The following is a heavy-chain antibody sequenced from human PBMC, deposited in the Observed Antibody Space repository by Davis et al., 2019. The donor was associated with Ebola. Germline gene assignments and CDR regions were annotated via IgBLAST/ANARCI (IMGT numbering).Heavy chain of an antibody. Sequence: SETLSLTCAVYGGSFSDYYWTWIRQPPGKGLEWIGEVNHSGVTNYNPSLKSRVTISVDTSKNQFSLKLTSVTAADTAVYYCARHWKAADGMDVWGQGTTVTVSS. CDR2: VNHSGVT. CDR3: ARHWKAADGMDV. V-gene: IGHV4-34*01. J-gene: IGHJ6*02. CDR1: GGSFSDYY. D-gene: IGHD1-1*01.